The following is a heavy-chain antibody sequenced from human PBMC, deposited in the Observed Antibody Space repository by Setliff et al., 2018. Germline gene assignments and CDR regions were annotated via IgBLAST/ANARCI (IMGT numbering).Heavy chain of an antibody. J-gene: IGHJ4*02. V-gene: IGHV3-48*01. CDR2: ISSDSRTI. D-gene: IGHD3-3*01. Sequence: GGSLRLSCAASGITFRTYSLNWVRQAPGRGLEWISFISSDSRTIYYADSVKGRFTISRDNAKNSLDLQMNSLRAEDSAMYYCTRGTFSDFWSGDYYDYWGQGTLVTVPQ. CDR3: TRGTFSDFWSGDYYDY. CDR1: GITFRTYS.